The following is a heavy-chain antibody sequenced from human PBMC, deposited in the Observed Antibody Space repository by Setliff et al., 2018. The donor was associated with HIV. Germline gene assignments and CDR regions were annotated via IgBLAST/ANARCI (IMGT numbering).Heavy chain of an antibody. Sequence: GGSLRLSCAASGFTFSSYAISWVRQAPGKGLEWVSAVSGGGGSTYYADSVKGRFTISRNNSKNTLYLQMNSLRAEDTAVYYCAKERNPYYYDSSGYSLFDPWGQGTLVTVSS. CDR2: VSGGGGST. CDR1: GFTFSSYA. CDR3: AKERNPYYYDSSGYSLFDP. J-gene: IGHJ5*02. V-gene: IGHV3-23*01. D-gene: IGHD3-22*01.